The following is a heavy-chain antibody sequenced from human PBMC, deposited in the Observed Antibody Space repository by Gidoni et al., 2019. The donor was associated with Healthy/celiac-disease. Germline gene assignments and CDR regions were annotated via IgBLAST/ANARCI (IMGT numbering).Heavy chain of an antibody. J-gene: IGHJ4*02. CDR3: ARQTTVTAKLDY. D-gene: IGHD4-17*01. Sequence: QVQLVQSGAEVKKPGSSVKVSCKASGGTFSSYTISWVRQAPGQGLEWMGRIIPILGIANYAQKFQGRVTITADKSTSTAYMELSSLRSEDTAVYYCARQTTVTAKLDYWGQGTLVTVSS. CDR1: GGTFSSYT. V-gene: IGHV1-69*02. CDR2: IIPILGIA.